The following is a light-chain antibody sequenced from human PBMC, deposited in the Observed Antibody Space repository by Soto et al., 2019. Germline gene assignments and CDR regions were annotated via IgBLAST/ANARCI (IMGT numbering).Light chain of an antibody. V-gene: IGLV1-44*01. CDR3: AAWDDRLNGV. CDR2: TND. J-gene: IGLJ3*02. CDR1: SSNIGRNP. Sequence: QSVLTQPPSASGTPGQRVTISCSGSSSNIGRNPVNWYQQLPGTAPKLLIYTNDQRPSGVPDRFSGSKSGTSASLAISGLQSEDEAVYYCAAWDDRLNGVFGGGTKLTVL.